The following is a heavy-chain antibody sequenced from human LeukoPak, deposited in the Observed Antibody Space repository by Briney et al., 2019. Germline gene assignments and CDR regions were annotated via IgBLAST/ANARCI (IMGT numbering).Heavy chain of an antibody. J-gene: IGHJ4*02. D-gene: IGHD3-3*02. Sequence: PGGSLRLSCAASGFTFSSSAMSWVRQAPGKGLEWVGRIQSKTDGGKTDYAAPVKGRFTISRDDSKNTLYLQMNSLKTEDTAIYYCTTGIRGDWGQGTLVTVSS. CDR2: IQSKTDGGKT. CDR3: TTGIRGD. CDR1: GFTFSSSA. V-gene: IGHV3-15*01.